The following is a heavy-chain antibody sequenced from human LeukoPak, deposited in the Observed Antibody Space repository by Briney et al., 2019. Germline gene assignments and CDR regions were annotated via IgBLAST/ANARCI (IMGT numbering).Heavy chain of an antibody. Sequence: GGSLRLSCAASGFTFSTYWMSWVRQAPGKGLEWVANIKHDGSEKYYVDSVKGRFTISRDNAKNSLSLQMNSLRAEDTAVYYCASEGLRVIDYWGQGTLVTVSS. CDR1: GFTFSTYW. CDR3: ASEGLRVIDY. D-gene: IGHD3-22*01. V-gene: IGHV3-7*01. CDR2: IKHDGSEK. J-gene: IGHJ4*02.